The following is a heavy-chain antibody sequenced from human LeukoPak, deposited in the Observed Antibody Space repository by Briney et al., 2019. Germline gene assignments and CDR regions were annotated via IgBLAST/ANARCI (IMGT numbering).Heavy chain of an antibody. CDR1: GFPFNDYF. CDR3: AELGITMIGGV. D-gene: IGHD3-10*02. J-gene: IGHJ6*04. Sequence: GGSLRLSCAASGFPFNDYFMSWIRQAPGKGLEWISYISSSGSTNYYADSVKGRFTTSRDNAKNSLYLQMNSLRAEDTAVYYCAELGITMIGGVWGKGTTVTISS. V-gene: IGHV3-11*04. CDR2: ISSSGSTN.